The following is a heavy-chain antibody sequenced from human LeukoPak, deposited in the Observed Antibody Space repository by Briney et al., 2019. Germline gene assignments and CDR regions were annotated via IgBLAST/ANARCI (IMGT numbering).Heavy chain of an antibody. CDR3: ARGSWYSSGWYYFDY. J-gene: IGHJ4*02. CDR2: INHSGST. CDR1: GGPFSGYY. D-gene: IGHD6-19*01. Sequence: SETLSLTCAVYGGPFSGYYWSWIRQPPGKGLEWIGEINHSGSTNYNPSLKSRVTISVDTSKNQFSLKLSSVTAADTAVYYCARGSWYSSGWYYFDYWGQGTLVTVSS. V-gene: IGHV4-34*01.